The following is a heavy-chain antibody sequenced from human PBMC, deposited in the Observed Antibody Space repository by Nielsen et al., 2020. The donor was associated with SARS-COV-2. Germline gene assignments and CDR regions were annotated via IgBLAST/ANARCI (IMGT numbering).Heavy chain of an antibody. CDR1: GGTFSSYA. CDR2: IIPIFGTA. V-gene: IGHV1-69*13. CDR3: ARDRYSNSGSYYSYFDY. D-gene: IGHD1-26*01. Sequence: SVKVSCKASGGTFSSYAISWVRQAPGQGLEWMGGIIPIFGTANYAQKFQGRVTITADESTSTAYMELSSLRSEDTAVYYCARDRYSNSGSYYSYFDYWGQGTLVTVSS. J-gene: IGHJ4*02.